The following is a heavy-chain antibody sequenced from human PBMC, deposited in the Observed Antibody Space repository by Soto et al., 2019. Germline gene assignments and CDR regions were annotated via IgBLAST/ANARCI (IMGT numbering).Heavy chain of an antibody. CDR3: ARVTSDHSAYTYGYDYLDY. V-gene: IGHV5-51*01. Sequence: GESLKISCKGSGYNFPTYWIAWVRQMPGKGLEWMGIFYPGDSDTRYSPSFQGQVTISGDKSISTAYLQWSSLKASDTAIYYCARVTSDHSAYTYGYDYLDYWGPGTLVTVSS. J-gene: IGHJ4*02. CDR1: GYNFPTYW. CDR2: FYPGDSDT. D-gene: IGHD5-18*01.